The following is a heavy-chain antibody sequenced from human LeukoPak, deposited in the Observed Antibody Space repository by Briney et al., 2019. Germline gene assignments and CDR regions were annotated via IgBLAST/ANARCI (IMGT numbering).Heavy chain of an antibody. CDR3: ARAMRNNWFDP. CDR1: GYTFTSYD. Sequence: GASVTVSCKASGYTFTSYDSDWVRQAAGQGLEWMGWMNPNSGNTGYAQKFQGRVTMTRNTSISTAYMELSSLRSEDTAVYYCARAMRNNWFDPWGQGTLVTVSS. V-gene: IGHV1-8*01. J-gene: IGHJ5*02. CDR2: MNPNSGNT.